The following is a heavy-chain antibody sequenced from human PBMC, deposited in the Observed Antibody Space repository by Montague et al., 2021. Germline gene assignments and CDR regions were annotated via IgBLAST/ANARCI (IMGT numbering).Heavy chain of an antibody. V-gene: IGHV4-4*02. CDR3: ARVAAWGYYDTSGPNWFDP. CDR1: GGSISSNNW. Sequence: SETLSLTCAASGGSISSNNWWTWVRQPPGKGLEWIGETFHNGSTTYSPSLKSRVTISMDKSKNQFSLKLTSVTAADTAVYYCARVAAWGYYDTSGPNWFDPWGQGTLVTVSS. J-gene: IGHJ5*02. D-gene: IGHD3-22*01. CDR2: TFHNGST.